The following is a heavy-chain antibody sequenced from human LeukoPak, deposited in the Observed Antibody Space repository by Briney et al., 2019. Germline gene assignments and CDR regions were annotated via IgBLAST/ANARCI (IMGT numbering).Heavy chain of an antibody. J-gene: IGHJ5*02. CDR2: IREDGGES. CDR3: ARDPLKNLAAAGTVAFLAWFDP. CDR1: GFTFTSHW. Sequence: PGGSLRLSCAASGFTFTSHWMSWVRQAPGKGLEWVANIREDGGESYYVDSVKGRFTISRDNAKNSLYLQMNSLRAEDTAVYYCARDPLKNLAAAGTVAFLAWFDPWGQGTLVTVSS. D-gene: IGHD6-13*01. V-gene: IGHV3-7*01.